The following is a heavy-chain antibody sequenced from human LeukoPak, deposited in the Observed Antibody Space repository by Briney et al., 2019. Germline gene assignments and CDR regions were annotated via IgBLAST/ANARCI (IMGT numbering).Heavy chain of an antibody. V-gene: IGHV4-34*01. J-gene: IGHJ4*02. CDR2: INHSGST. Sequence: KPAEALSLTCAVYGGSFRGYYWNWIRQPPGKGPEWIGEINHSGSTNYNPSLKSRVTLSVDTSKNQFSLKLISVTAADTAVYYCARDRSGPGYHFDYWGQGTLVTVSS. CDR1: GGSFRGYY. CDR3: ARDRSGPGYHFDY. D-gene: IGHD1-1*01.